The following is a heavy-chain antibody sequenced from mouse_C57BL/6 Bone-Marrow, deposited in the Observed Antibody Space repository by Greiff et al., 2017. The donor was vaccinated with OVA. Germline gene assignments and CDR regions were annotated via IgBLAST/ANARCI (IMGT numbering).Heavy chain of an antibody. Sequence: VQLQQSGTVLARPGASVKMSCKTSGYTFTSYWMHWVKQRPGQGLEWIGAIYPGNSDTSYNQKFKGKAKLTAVTSASTAYMELSSLTNEDSAVYYCTRSCNYAWYFDVWGTGTTVTVSS. V-gene: IGHV1-5*01. D-gene: IGHD2-1*01. CDR1: GYTFTSYW. CDR3: TRSCNYAWYFDV. CDR2: IYPGNSDT. J-gene: IGHJ1*03.